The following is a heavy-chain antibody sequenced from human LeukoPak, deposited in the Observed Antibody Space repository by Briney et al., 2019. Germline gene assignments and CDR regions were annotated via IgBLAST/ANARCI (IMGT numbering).Heavy chain of an antibody. CDR3: ARPVSVAGHYYYGMDV. J-gene: IGHJ6*02. Sequence: GSLRLSCAASGFTFSSYSMNWVRQAPGKGLEWVSSISSSSSYIYYADSVKGRFTISRDNAKNPLYLQMNSLRAEDTAVYYCARPVSVAGHYYYGMDVWGQGTTVTVSS. D-gene: IGHD6-19*01. CDR1: GFTFSSYS. V-gene: IGHV3-21*01. CDR2: ISSSSSYI.